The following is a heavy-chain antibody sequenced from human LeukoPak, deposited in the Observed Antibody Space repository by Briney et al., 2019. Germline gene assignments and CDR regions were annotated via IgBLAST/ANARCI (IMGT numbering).Heavy chain of an antibody. D-gene: IGHD6-13*01. J-gene: IGHJ3*02. Sequence: SETLSLTCTVSGGSISSGSYYWTWIRQPAGKGLEWIGRIYSSGSTNYNPSLKSQVTISVHTSKNQFSLKLSSVTAADTAVYYCARDRIAAAHYAFDIWGQGTMVSVSS. V-gene: IGHV4-61*02. CDR1: GGSISSGSYY. CDR2: IYSSGST. CDR3: ARDRIAAAHYAFDI.